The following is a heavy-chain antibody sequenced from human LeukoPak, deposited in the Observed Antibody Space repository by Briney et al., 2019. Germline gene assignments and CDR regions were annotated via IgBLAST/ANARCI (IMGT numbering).Heavy chain of an antibody. V-gene: IGHV3-15*01. CDR1: GFTFGNYG. D-gene: IGHD3-22*01. CDR2: IKSKTDGGTT. J-gene: IGHJ4*02. CDR3: TTVTSSYYYDSSGYLVEDFDY. Sequence: GGSLRLSCAASGFTFGNYGMSWVRQAPGKGLEWVGRIKSKTDGGTTDYAAPVKGRFTISRDDSKNTLYLQMNSLKTEDTAVYYCTTVTSSYYYDSSGYLVEDFDYWGQGTLVTVSS.